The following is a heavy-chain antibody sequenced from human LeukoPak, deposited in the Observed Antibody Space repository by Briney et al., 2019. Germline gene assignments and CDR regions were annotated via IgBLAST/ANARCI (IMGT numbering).Heavy chain of an antibody. CDR1: GFTVSSNY. D-gene: IGHD3-22*01. J-gene: IGHJ4*02. CDR2: IYSGGST. Sequence: GGSLRLSCAASGFTVSSNYMSWVRQAPGKGLEWVSVIYSGGSTYYADSVKGRFTISRDNSKNTLYLQMNSLRAEDTAVYYCARGSYYYDSSPDYWGQGTLVTVSS. CDR3: ARGSYYYDSSPDY. V-gene: IGHV3-53*01.